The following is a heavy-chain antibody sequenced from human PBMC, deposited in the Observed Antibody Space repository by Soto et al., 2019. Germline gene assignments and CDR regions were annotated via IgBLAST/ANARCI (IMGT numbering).Heavy chain of an antibody. CDR3: TARLTIIAVLISDQDPFGI. J-gene: IGHJ3*02. Sequence: PGGSLRLSCAASGFTFSKAWMSWARQAPGRGLEGVGRIKSKSDGGTTDYAAPVKGRFTISRDDSRTTLYLQMNSLKTDDTAFYYCTARLTIIAVLISDQDPFGIWGQGTMVTVSS. CDR2: IKSKSDGGTT. D-gene: IGHD3-22*01. CDR1: GFTFSKAW. V-gene: IGHV3-15*01.